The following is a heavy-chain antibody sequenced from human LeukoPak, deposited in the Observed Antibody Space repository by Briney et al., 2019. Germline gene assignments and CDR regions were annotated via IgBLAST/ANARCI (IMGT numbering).Heavy chain of an antibody. J-gene: IGHJ6*02. Sequence: GAAVKVSCKASGYTFTSYDINWVRQATGQGLEWVGWMNPNRGNTGYAQKFQGRVTMTRNTSISTAYMELSSLRSDDTAVYYCAHPPEEDYYGSGRFHGMDVWGQGTTVTVSS. CDR1: GYTFTSYD. CDR2: MNPNRGNT. CDR3: AHPPEEDYYGSGRFHGMDV. D-gene: IGHD3-10*01. V-gene: IGHV1-8*01.